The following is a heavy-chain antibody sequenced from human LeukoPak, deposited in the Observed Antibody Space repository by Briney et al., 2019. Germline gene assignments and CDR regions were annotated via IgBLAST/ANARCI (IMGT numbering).Heavy chain of an antibody. D-gene: IGHD3-10*01. Sequence: GGSLRLSCAASGFTFSNYAMTWVRQAPGKGLEWVSGISDSGGSTYYADSVKGRFTISGDNSKNTLYLQMNSLRAEDTAVYYCAKSLSGGGYYFEYWGQGTLVTVSS. CDR1: GFTFSNYA. CDR3: AKSLSGGGYYFEY. CDR2: ISDSGGST. V-gene: IGHV3-23*01. J-gene: IGHJ4*02.